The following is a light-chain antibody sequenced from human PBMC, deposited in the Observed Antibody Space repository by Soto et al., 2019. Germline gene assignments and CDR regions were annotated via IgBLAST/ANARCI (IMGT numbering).Light chain of an antibody. CDR3: QQYGRSPHMYT. J-gene: IGKJ2*01. Sequence: EIVLTQSPGTLSLSPGERATLSCRASQSVSSSYLAWYQQKPGQAPRLLIYGASSRATGIPDRFSGSGSGTDFTLTISRLEPEDFAVYYCQQYGRSPHMYTFGQGTKLDIK. V-gene: IGKV3-20*01. CDR2: GAS. CDR1: QSVSSSY.